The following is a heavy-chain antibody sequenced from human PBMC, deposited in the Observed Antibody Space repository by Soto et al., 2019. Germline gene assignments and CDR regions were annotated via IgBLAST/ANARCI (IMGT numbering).Heavy chain of an antibody. V-gene: IGHV3-23*01. CDR3: AKGEMATIRNSFDP. D-gene: IGHD5-12*01. CDR1: GLTFSSYA. J-gene: IGHJ5*02. Sequence: PGGSLRLSCAASGLTFSSYAMSWVRQAPGKGLEWVSAISGSGGSTYYADSVKGRFTISRDNSKNTLYLQMNSLRAEDTAVYYCAKGEMATIRNSFDPWGQGTLVTVSS. CDR2: ISGSGGST.